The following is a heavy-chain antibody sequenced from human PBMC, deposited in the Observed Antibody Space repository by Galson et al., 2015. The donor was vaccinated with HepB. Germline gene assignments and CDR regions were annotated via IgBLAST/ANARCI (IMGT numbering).Heavy chain of an antibody. CDR3: AKYRRGYDSNPIDH. CDR1: GFTFSNYV. J-gene: IGHJ4*02. Sequence: SLRLSCAASGFTFSNYVMNWVRQAPGKGLEWVSPVSESGDRTHYADSVKGRFSISRDNSKNTLCLKMNNLRVDDTAIYYCAKYRRGYDSNPIDHWGQGTLVTVSS. CDR2: VSESGDRT. V-gene: IGHV3-23*01. D-gene: IGHD5-12*01.